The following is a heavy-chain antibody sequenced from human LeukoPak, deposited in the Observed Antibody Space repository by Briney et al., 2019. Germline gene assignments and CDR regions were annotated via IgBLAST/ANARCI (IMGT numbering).Heavy chain of an antibody. D-gene: IGHD1-26*01. J-gene: IGHJ4*02. CDR3: AKDYARYSGSYYLDY. CDR2: ISWNSGSI. CDR1: GFTVSSNY. V-gene: IGHV3-9*01. Sequence: GGSLRLSCAASGFTVSSNYMSWVRQAPGKGLEWVSGISWNSGSIGYADSVKGRFTISRDNAKNSLYLQMNSLRAEDTALYFCAKDYARYSGSYYLDYWGQGTLVTVSS.